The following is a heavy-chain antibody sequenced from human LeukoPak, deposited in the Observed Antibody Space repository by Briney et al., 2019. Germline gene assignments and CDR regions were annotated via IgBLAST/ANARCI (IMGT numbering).Heavy chain of an antibody. V-gene: IGHV3-30*04. Sequence: GGSLRLSCAASGFTFDDYAMHWVRQAPGKGLEWVAVISYDGSNKYYADSVKGRFTISRDNSKNTLYLQMNSLRAEDTAVYYCARSNLRNYYGSGSLNYWGQGTLVTVSS. D-gene: IGHD3-10*01. CDR1: GFTFDDYA. J-gene: IGHJ4*02. CDR2: ISYDGSNK. CDR3: ARSNLRNYYGSGSLNY.